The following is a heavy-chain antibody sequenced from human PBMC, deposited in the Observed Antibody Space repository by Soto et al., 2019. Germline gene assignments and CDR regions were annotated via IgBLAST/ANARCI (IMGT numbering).Heavy chain of an antibody. CDR1: GFTFSNAW. Sequence: EVQLVESGGGLVKPGGSLRLSCAASGFTFSNAWMSWVRQAPGKGLEWVGRIKSKTDGGTTDYAAPVKGRFTISSDDSKNTLYLQMNSLKTEDTAVYYCTTTDLYCSGGSCYVDYWGQGTLVTVSS. CDR2: IKSKTDGGTT. CDR3: TTTDLYCSGGSCYVDY. V-gene: IGHV3-15*01. J-gene: IGHJ4*02. D-gene: IGHD2-15*01.